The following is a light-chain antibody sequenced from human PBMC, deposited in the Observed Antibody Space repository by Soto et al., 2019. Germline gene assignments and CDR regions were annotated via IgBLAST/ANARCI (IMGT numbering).Light chain of an antibody. Sequence: DIQMTQSPSTLSASVGDRLTITCRASQSINNWLAWYQKKPGRAPKLLIYKAAVLETVAPSRFGSTGSGAEFTLSINGLQPDDFAAYCCQQYSSYSPFTFGQGTRLEIK. J-gene: IGKJ5*01. CDR3: QQYSSYSPFT. CDR1: QSINNW. V-gene: IGKV1-5*03. CDR2: KAA.